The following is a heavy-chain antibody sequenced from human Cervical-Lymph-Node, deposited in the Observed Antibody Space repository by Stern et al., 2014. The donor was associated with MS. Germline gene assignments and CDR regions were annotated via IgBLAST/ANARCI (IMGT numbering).Heavy chain of an antibody. Sequence: QLVQSGAEVKKPGASVKVSCRASGYTITENYIHWLRQAPGQGFEWMGMINPGLGSTTYTQKFQGRVAMTRDTSTSTVYMELSRLTSEDTAVYYCARQYCSDTSCYFYFDFWGQGTLVTVSA. D-gene: IGHD2-2*01. V-gene: IGHV1-46*01. CDR2: INPGLGST. CDR3: ARQYCSDTSCYFYFDF. CDR1: GYTITENY. J-gene: IGHJ4*02.